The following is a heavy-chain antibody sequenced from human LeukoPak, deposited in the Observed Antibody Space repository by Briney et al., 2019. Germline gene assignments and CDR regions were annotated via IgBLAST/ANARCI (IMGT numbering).Heavy chain of an antibody. Sequence: GESLKISCKGSGYSFTFYWIGWVRQMPGKGLEWMGIIYPGDSDTRYNPSFQGQVTISADKSITTAYLQWTSLQASDTAMYYCARQGQGSNGWSTLGYWGQGTLVTVSS. CDR1: GYSFTFYW. CDR3: ARQGQGSNGWSTLGY. J-gene: IGHJ4*02. CDR2: IYPGDSDT. D-gene: IGHD6-19*01. V-gene: IGHV5-51*01.